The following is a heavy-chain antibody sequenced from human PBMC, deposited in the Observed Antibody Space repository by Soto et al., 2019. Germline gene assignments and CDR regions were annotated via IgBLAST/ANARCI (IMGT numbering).Heavy chain of an antibody. Sequence: ESLKISCKGSGYSFTSYWIGWVRQMPGKGLEWMGIIYPGDSDTRYSPSFQGQVTISADKSISTAYLQWSSLKASDTAMYYCARNPTKGVDYYYGMDVWGQGTTVTVSS. J-gene: IGHJ6*02. CDR3: ARNPTKGVDYYYGMDV. D-gene: IGHD2-8*01. V-gene: IGHV5-51*01. CDR1: GYSFTSYW. CDR2: IYPGDSDT.